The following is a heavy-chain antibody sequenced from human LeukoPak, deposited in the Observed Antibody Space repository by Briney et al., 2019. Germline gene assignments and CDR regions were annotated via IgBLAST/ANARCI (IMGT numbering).Heavy chain of an antibody. V-gene: IGHV3-43*02. Sequence: GGSLRLSCVASGITFEDYGIHWVHQAPGKGLEWVSLISGKGDKTYYVDSVKGRFTVSRDNGRNTLYLQMDSLRDEDTAFYYCAVPTIYGVGAFDVWGQGTMLMVSS. CDR1: GITFEDYG. CDR3: AVPTIYGVGAFDV. CDR2: ISGKGDKT. D-gene: IGHD2/OR15-2a*01. J-gene: IGHJ3*01.